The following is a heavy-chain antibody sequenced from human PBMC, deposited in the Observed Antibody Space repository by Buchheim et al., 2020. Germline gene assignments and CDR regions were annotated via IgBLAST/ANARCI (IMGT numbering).Heavy chain of an antibody. V-gene: IGHV3-30*18. CDR2: ISYDGSDK. CDR3: AKDVESAAAY. J-gene: IGHJ4*02. D-gene: IGHD6-13*01. Sequence: QAQLVESGGGVVQPGRSLTLSCAGSGFTFRNYGMHWVRQAPGKGLEWVAVISYDGSDKYYADSVKGRFTISRDNSKSTLYLQMNSLRTEDTALYYCAKDVESAAAYWGQGTL. CDR1: GFTFRNYG.